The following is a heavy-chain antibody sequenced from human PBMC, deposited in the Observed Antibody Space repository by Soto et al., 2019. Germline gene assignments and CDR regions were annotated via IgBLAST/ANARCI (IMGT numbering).Heavy chain of an antibody. V-gene: IGHV3-21*01. D-gene: IGHD4-17*01. CDR2: ISSSSSYI. CDR3: ARDSMTTVISYYCYYMDV. CDR1: GFTFSSYS. J-gene: IGHJ6*03. Sequence: GGSLRLSCAASGFTFSSYSMNWVRQAPGKGLEWVSSISSSSSYIYYADSVKGRFTISRDNAKNSLYLQMNSLRAEDTAVYYCARDSMTTVISYYCYYMDVWGKGTTVTVSS.